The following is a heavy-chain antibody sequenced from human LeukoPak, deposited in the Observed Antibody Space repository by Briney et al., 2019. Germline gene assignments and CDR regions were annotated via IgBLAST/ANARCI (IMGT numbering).Heavy chain of an antibody. V-gene: IGHV3-23*01. J-gene: IGHJ4*02. D-gene: IGHD2-2*01. Sequence: GGSLRLSCAASGFTFSSYATFWVRQAPGKGLEWVSAISGSDVSTYYADSVKGRFTISRDNSKSTLYLQMHSLRAEDTAIYYCAKGGCSSTTCLVDYWGQGTLVPVSS. CDR3: AKGGCSSTTCLVDY. CDR2: ISGSDVST. CDR1: GFTFSSYA.